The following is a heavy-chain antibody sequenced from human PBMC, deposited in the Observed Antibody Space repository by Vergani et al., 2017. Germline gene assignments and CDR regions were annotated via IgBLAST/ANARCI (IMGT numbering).Heavy chain of an antibody. CDR2: ISYDGSNK. J-gene: IGHJ4*02. V-gene: IGHV3-30*18. Sequence: QVQLVESGGVVVQPGRSLRLSCAASGFTFSSYGMHWVRQAPGKGLEWVAVISYDGSNKYYADSVKGRFTISRDNSKNTLYLQMNSLRAEDTAVYYCAKEGVTMVRGPNYFDYWGQGTLVTVSS. D-gene: IGHD3-10*01. CDR3: AKEGVTMVRGPNYFDY. CDR1: GFTFSSYG.